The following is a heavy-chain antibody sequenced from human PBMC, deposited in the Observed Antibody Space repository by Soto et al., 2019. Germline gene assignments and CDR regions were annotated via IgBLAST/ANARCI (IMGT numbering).Heavy chain of an antibody. V-gene: IGHV4-59*08. CDR2: IYYSGST. J-gene: IGHJ5*02. Sequence: PSETLSLTCTVSGGSISSYYWSWIRQPPGKGLEWIGYIYYSGSTNYNPSLKSRVTISVDTSKNQFSLKLSSVTAADTAVYYCARRLGGYEYNWFDPWGQGTLVTVSS. CDR3: ARRLGGYEYNWFDP. CDR1: GGSISSYY. D-gene: IGHD5-12*01.